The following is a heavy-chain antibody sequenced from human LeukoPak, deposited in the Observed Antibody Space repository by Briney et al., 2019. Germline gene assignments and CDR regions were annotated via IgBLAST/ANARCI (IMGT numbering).Heavy chain of an antibody. Sequence: GESLKISCKGSRYSFTNYWIGWVRQMPGKGLEWMEIIYPGDSDTRYSPSFQGQVTFSVDMSISTAYLQLSGLRASDTAIYYCVRFGLTSSLDYWGQGTLVTVSS. V-gene: IGHV5-51*01. J-gene: IGHJ4*02. D-gene: IGHD6-13*01. CDR2: IYPGDSDT. CDR1: RYSFTNYW. CDR3: VRFGLTSSLDY.